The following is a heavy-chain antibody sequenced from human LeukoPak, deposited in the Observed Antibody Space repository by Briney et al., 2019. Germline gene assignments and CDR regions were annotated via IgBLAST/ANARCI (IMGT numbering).Heavy chain of an antibody. CDR1: GYTCTGYY. CDR3: ARGLYCTNGVCYAPDFDY. Sequence: ASVKVSCKASGYTCTGYYMHWVRQAPGQGLEWMGWINPNSGGTNYAQKFQGRVTMTRDTSISTAYMELSRLRSDDTAVYYCARGLYCTNGVCYAPDFDYWGQGTLVTVSS. J-gene: IGHJ4*02. CDR2: INPNSGGT. V-gene: IGHV1-2*02. D-gene: IGHD2-8*01.